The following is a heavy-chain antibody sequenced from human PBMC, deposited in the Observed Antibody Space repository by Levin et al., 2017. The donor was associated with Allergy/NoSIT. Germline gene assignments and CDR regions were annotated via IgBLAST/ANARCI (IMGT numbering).Heavy chain of an antibody. V-gene: IGHV2-5*01. CDR1: GLSLTPSGVG. CDR2: IYWNDQQ. Sequence: SGPTLVKPTQTLTLTCTLSGLSLTPSGVGVGWIRQPPGKALEWLALIYWNDQQRYNPYLGNRLTITKDTSKNEVGLTMTNVDPVDTSTDYCALRPNVHSNWGNAFQPWGQGTLITGSS. D-gene: IGHD7-27*01. CDR3: ALRPNVHSNWGNAFQP. J-gene: IGHJ1*01.